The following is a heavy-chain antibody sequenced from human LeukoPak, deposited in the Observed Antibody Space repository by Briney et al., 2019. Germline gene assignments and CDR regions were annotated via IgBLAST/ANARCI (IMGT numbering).Heavy chain of an antibody. J-gene: IGHJ3*02. Sequence: ASVKVSCKASGYTFTCYYMHWVRQAPGQGLEWMGIINPSGGSTSYAQNFQGRVTMTRDTSTSTVYMELSSLRSEDTAVYYCAREIRSGSYDHDAFDIWGQGTMVTVSS. CDR3: AREIRSGSYDHDAFDI. V-gene: IGHV1-46*01. D-gene: IGHD1-26*01. CDR1: GYTFTCYY. CDR2: INPSGGST.